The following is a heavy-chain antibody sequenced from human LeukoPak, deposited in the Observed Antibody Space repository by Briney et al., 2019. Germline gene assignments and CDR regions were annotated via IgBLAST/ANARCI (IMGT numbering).Heavy chain of an antibody. CDR1: GGSFSGYY. Sequence: SETLSLTCAVYGGSFSGYYWSWIRQPPGKGLEWIGEINHSGSTNYNPSLKSRVTISVDTSKNQFSLKLSSVTAADTAVYYCARTLVVRGVIMSYYYYGMDVWGQGTTVTVSS. CDR2: INHSGST. D-gene: IGHD3-10*01. CDR3: ARTLVVRGVIMSYYYYGMDV. J-gene: IGHJ6*02. V-gene: IGHV4-34*01.